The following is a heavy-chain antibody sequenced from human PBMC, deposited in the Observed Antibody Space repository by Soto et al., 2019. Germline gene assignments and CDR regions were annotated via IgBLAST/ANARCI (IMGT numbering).Heavy chain of an antibody. V-gene: IGHV1-18*01. CDR2: ISAHNGNT. J-gene: IGHJ4*02. D-gene: IGHD1-1*01. Sequence: QVHLVQSGAEVKKPGASVKVSCKGSGYGFTTYGITWVRQAPGQGLEWMAWISAHNGNTNYAQKLQGRVTVTRDTSTSTAYVELRSLRSDDTAVYYCARGRYADYWGQGALVTVSS. CDR3: ARGRYADY. CDR1: GYGFTTYG.